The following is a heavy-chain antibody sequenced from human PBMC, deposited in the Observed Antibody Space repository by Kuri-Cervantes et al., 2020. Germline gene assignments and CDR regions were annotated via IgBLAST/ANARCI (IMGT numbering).Heavy chain of an antibody. CDR2: ISGRGDTP. J-gene: IGHJ3*01. Sequence: ETLSLTCAASGFTFSSYGMHWVRQAPGKGLEWVSAISGRGDTPYYADSVKGRFTISRDNSKNTLYLQMDSLRAEDTAVYYCAKELSNRRPFDVWGQGTMVTVSS. V-gene: IGHV3-23*01. CDR3: AKELSNRRPFDV. D-gene: IGHD6-6*01. CDR1: GFTFSSYG.